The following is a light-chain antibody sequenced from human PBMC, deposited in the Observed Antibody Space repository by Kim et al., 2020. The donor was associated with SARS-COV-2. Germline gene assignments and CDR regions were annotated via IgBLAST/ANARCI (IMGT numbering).Light chain of an antibody. Sequence: DIQMTQSPPTLSASVGDRVTITCRASQSIDNWLAWYRQRPGKAPELLIFDASRLETGVPLRFRGSGFGTEFSLTITRLQTDDSATYYFHQYNSSPPWTFGQGTKVDIK. CDR1: QSIDNW. J-gene: IGKJ1*01. CDR3: HQYNSSPPWT. V-gene: IGKV1-5*01. CDR2: DAS.